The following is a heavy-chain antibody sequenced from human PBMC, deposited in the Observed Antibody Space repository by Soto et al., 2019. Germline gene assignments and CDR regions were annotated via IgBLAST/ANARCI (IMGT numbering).Heavy chain of an antibody. J-gene: IGHJ4*02. CDR3: AKDGVHSGSYPYPDY. D-gene: IGHD1-26*01. CDR2: ISYDGSNK. Sequence: GGSLRLSCAASGFTFSSYGMHWVRQAPGKGLEWVAVISYDGSNKYYADSVKGRFTISRDNSKNTLYLQMNSLRAEDTAVYYCAKDGVHSGSYPYPDYWGQGTLVTVSS. V-gene: IGHV3-30*18. CDR1: GFTFSSYG.